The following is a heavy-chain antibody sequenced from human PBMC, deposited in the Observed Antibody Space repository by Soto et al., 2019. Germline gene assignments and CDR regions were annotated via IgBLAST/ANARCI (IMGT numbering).Heavy chain of an antibody. J-gene: IGHJ6*02. Sequence: QVQLVQSGAEVRKPGSSVRVSCKASGGTFDAYTITWVRQAPGQGLEWMGGIIPLFGTANYAQKFQGRVTITADESTTRAHMELSSLRSEDTAVYFCARLGTKAMDVWGQGTTVTISS. CDR2: IIPLFGTA. D-gene: IGHD2-2*01. CDR1: GGTFDAYT. CDR3: ARLGTKAMDV. V-gene: IGHV1-69*01.